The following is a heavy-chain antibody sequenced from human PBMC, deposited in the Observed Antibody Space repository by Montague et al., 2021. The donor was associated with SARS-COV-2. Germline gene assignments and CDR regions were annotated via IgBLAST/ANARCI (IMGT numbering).Heavy chain of an antibody. CDR2: IYYSGST. D-gene: IGHD5-24*01. CDR3: ARDGYNAHQNYWYFDL. V-gene: IGHV4-59*12. CDR1: GGSISTYY. Sequence: SETLSLTCTVSGGSISTYYWCWIRQPPGKGLEWIGYIYYSGSTNXSPSLKSRVTISVDTSKNQFSLKLSSVTAADTAVYYCARDGYNAHQNYWYFDLWGRGTLVTVSS. J-gene: IGHJ2*01.